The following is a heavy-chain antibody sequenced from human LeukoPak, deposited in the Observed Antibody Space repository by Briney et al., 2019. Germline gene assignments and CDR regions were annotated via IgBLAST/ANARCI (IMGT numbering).Heavy chain of an antibody. CDR3: ARGAYYYYAMDV. V-gene: IGHV3-48*02. J-gene: IGHJ6*02. CDR1: GFSFATYA. CDR2: ISDGSRTI. Sequence: QSGGSLRLSCAGSGFSFATYAMNWVRQAPGKGLEWVSYISDGSRTIYYAASVKGRFTISRDNAENSLYLQVNSLSDEDTAVYYCARGAYYYYAMDVWGQGTAVTVSS.